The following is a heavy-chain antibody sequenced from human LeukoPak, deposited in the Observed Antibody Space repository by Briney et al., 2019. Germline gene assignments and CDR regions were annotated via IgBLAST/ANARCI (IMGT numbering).Heavy chain of an antibody. V-gene: IGHV3-23*01. CDR2: ISGSGGST. CDR1: GFTFSSYA. D-gene: IGHD6-6*01. CDR3: AKDIHIYSSSKRFDY. J-gene: IGHJ4*02. Sequence: PGGSLRLSCAASGFTFSSYAMSWVRQAPGKGLEWVSAISGSGGSTYNADSVKGRFTISRDNSKNTLYLQMNSLRAEDTAVYYCAKDIHIYSSSKRFDYWGQGTLVTVSS.